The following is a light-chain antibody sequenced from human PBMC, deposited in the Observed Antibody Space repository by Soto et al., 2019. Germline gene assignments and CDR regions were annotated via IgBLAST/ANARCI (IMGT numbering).Light chain of an antibody. Sequence: DIQMTQSPSSLSASVGDRVTITCRASQSMSSYLNWYQQKPWKAPKLLIYAASSLQSGGPSRFSGSGSETAFTLTISSLQPEDFATYYCQQSDRTPYTFGPGTKVDIK. CDR3: QQSDRTPYT. J-gene: IGKJ3*01. V-gene: IGKV1-39*01. CDR2: AAS. CDR1: QSMSSY.